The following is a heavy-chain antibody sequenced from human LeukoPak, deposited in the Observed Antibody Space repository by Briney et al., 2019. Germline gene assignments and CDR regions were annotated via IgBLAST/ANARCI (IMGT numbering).Heavy chain of an antibody. CDR2: IIPIFGTA. D-gene: IGHD4-23*01. CDR1: RGTFSSYA. J-gene: IGHJ4*02. CDR3: ARGWLAETMVVTPYNY. V-gene: IGHV1-69*13. Sequence: SVTVSCKASRGTFSSYAISWVRQAPGQGLEWMGGIIPIFGTANYAQKFHDRVTITAVESMSTIYMELSSLRSEDTAVYYCARGWLAETMVVTPYNYWGQGTLVTVSS.